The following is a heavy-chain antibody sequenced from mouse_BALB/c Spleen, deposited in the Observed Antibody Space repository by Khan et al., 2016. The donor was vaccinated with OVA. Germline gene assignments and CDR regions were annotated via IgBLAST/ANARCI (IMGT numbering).Heavy chain of an antibody. CDR2: ISYSGNT. Sequence: EVQLQESGPGLVKPSQSLSLTGTVTGYSITSEFAWNWIRQFPGNKLEWMGYISYSGNTRYNPSLKSLISITRDTSRNQFFLQLNSVTTEDTATYYCARKDYYDYDPFPYWGQGTLVTVSA. D-gene: IGHD2-4*01. CDR3: ARKDYYDYDPFPY. CDR1: GYSITSEFA. J-gene: IGHJ3*01. V-gene: IGHV3-2*02.